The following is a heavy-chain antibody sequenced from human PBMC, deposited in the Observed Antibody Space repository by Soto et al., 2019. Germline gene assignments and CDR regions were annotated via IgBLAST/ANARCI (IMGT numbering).Heavy chain of an antibody. CDR3: AREPLSGDSGWYTYFDS. Sequence: QVHLVQSGAEVKRPGSSVKVSCKASGGTFTSFAFSWVRQAPRQGLEWIGVIIPIFDTSTYAQSFQGRLTVTANKSANTVYMELNSLRPDDTAIYFCAREPLSGDSGWYTYFDSWGQGTLVTVSS. CDR2: IIPIFDTS. J-gene: IGHJ4*02. D-gene: IGHD6-19*01. V-gene: IGHV1-69*06. CDR1: GGTFTSFA.